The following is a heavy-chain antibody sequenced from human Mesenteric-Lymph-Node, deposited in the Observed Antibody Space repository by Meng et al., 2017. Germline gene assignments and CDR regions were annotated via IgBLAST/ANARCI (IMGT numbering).Heavy chain of an antibody. Sequence: SGPTLVKPTQTLTLTCTFSGFSLSTYGVGVRWIRQPPGKALEWLAIIYYNDDKDYSPSLKSRLTITKDTSKNQVVLTMTNMDPVDTATYYCAHSKMTTTLGPFDPWGQGTLVTVSS. D-gene: IGHD3-16*01. V-gene: IGHV2-5*01. CDR1: GFSLSTYGVG. CDR3: AHSKMTTTLGPFDP. J-gene: IGHJ5*02. CDR2: IYYNDDK.